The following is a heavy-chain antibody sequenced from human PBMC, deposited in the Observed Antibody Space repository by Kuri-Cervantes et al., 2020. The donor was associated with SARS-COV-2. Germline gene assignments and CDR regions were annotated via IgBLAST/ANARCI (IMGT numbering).Heavy chain of an antibody. V-gene: IGHV3-30*02. J-gene: IGHJ5*02. D-gene: IGHD3-3*01. CDR3: AKAADFWSGFNWFDP. CDR1: GFTFNSYG. CDR2: IWYDGSNK. Sequence: GESLKISCAASGFTFNSYGMHWVRQAPGRGLEWAAFIWYDGSNKDYADSVKGRFTISRDNSKNTLYLQMNSLRAEDTAVYYCAKAADFWSGFNWFDPWGQGTLVTVSS.